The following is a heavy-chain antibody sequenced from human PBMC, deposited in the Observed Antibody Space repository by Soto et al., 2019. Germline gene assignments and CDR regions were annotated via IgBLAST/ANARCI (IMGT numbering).Heavy chain of an antibody. Sequence: GASVKVSCKASGGTFSSYAISWVRQAPGQGLEWMGGIIPIFGTANYAQKFQGRVTITADESTSTAYMELSSLRSEDTAVYYCAGVVGYCSIPSCYPRHYYYGMDVWGQGTTVTVSS. CDR3: AGVVGYCSIPSCYPRHYYYGMDV. D-gene: IGHD2-2*01. CDR2: IIPIFGTA. J-gene: IGHJ6*02. V-gene: IGHV1-69*13. CDR1: GGTFSSYA.